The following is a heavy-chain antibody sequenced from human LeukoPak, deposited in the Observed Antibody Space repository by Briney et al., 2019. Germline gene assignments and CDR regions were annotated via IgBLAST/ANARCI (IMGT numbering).Heavy chain of an antibody. J-gene: IGHJ5*01. D-gene: IGHD2-2*01. Sequence: GGSLRLSXAASGFTFSSYGMHWVRQVPGKGLEWVAFIWYDGSHTYYADSVKGRFTISRDNSKNTLYLQMNSLRAEDTAVFYCAKDPLGYCTSASCRYLDSWGQGTLVTVSS. V-gene: IGHV3-30*02. CDR3: AKDPLGYCTSASCRYLDS. CDR2: IWYDGSHT. CDR1: GFTFSSYG.